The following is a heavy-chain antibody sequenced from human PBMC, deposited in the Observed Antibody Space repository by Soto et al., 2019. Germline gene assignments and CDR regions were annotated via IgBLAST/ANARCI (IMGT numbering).Heavy chain of an antibody. D-gene: IGHD2-2*01. CDR3: TTGTFIVVVPAAVHYYYYMDV. V-gene: IGHV3-15*01. J-gene: IGHJ6*03. CDR2: IKSKTDGGTT. Sequence: GGSLRLSCAASGFTFSNAWMSWVRQAPGKGLEWVGRIKSKTDGGTTDYAAPVKGRFTISRDDSKNTLYLQMNSLKTEDTAVYYCTTGTFIVVVPAAVHYYYYMDVWGKGTTVTVSS. CDR1: GFTFSNAW.